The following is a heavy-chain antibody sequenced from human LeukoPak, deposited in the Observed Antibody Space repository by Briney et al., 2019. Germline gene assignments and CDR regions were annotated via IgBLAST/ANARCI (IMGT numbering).Heavy chain of an antibody. CDR2: ISAYNGYT. J-gene: IGHJ4*02. Sequence: ASVKVSCKTSGYTFTTYDINWVRQAPGQGLEWMGRISAYNGYTNYGQKLQGRVTMTTDTSTSTAYMELRSLRSDDTAVYYCARVGTGTRSFDYWGQGTLVTVPS. CDR3: ARVGTGTRSFDY. CDR1: GYTFTTYD. D-gene: IGHD1/OR15-1a*01. V-gene: IGHV1-18*01.